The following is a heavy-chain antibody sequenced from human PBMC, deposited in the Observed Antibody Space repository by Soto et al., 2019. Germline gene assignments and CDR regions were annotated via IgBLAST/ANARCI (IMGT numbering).Heavy chain of an antibody. Sequence: PSETLSLTCTVSGGSISSYYWSWIRQPAGKGLEWIGRIYTSGSTNYNPSLKSRVTMSVDTSKNQFSLKLSSVTAADTAVYYCATHNYYDSSGYYPYYYYYYGMDVWGQGTTVTV. V-gene: IGHV4-4*07. CDR1: GGSISSYY. CDR2: IYTSGST. CDR3: ATHNYYDSSGYYPYYYYYYGMDV. J-gene: IGHJ6*02. D-gene: IGHD3-22*01.